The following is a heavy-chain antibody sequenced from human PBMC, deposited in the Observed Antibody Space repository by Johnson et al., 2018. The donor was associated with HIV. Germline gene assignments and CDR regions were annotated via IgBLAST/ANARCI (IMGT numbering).Heavy chain of an antibody. D-gene: IGHD6-19*01. CDR3: SKVIAVAGRPDAFDL. J-gene: IGHJ3*01. V-gene: IGHV3-30*02. CDR2: IRYDGSNK. Sequence: QVQLVESGGGVVQPGRSLRLSCAASGFSFSDFSMHWVRQAPGKGLEWVAFIRYDGSNKYYEDSVKGRFSISRDNSKKTLHLQMSSLGGDDTAVGYCSKVIAVAGRPDAFDLWGQGTMVYVSS. CDR1: GFSFSDFS.